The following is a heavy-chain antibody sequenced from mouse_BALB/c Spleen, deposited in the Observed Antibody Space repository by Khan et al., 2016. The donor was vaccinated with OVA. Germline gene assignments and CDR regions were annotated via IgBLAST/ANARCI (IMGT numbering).Heavy chain of an antibody. CDR3: ARGDYSRYYFDY. V-gene: IGHV3-2*02. Sequence: EVKLLESGPGLVKPSQSLSLTCTVTGYSITSGYAWNWIRQFPGNKLEWMGYISYSGVTSYTPSLKSRISITRDTSKNQFFLQLNSVTTEDTATYYCARGDYSRYYFDYWGQGTTLTVSS. CDR1: GYSITSGYA. J-gene: IGHJ2*01. CDR2: ISYSGVT. D-gene: IGHD1-1*01.